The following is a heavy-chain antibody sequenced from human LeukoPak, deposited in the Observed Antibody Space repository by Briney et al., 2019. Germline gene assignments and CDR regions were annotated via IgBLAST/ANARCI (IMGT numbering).Heavy chain of an antibody. CDR2: IDPNSGGT. CDR1: GYTFTDYY. V-gene: IGHV1-2*02. CDR3: ARVPGPYTTSRFDY. J-gene: IGHJ4*02. Sequence: ASVKVTCKTSGYTFTDYYLHWVRQAPGQGLEWMGRIDPNSGGTNYAQKFQVRVTVTRDTSISTVYMELSGLRSDDTAVYYCARVPGPYTTSRFDYWGQGTLVTVSS. D-gene: IGHD6-13*01.